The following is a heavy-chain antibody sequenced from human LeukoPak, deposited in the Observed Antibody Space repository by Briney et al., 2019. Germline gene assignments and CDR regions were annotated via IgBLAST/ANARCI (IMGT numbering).Heavy chain of an antibody. J-gene: IGHJ4*02. D-gene: IGHD6-19*01. CDR3: ARGLGLTRWYSSGWPFDY. CDR1: GGSFSGYY. V-gene: IGHV4-34*01. CDR2: INHSGST. Sequence: SETLSLTCAVYGGSFSGYYWSWIRQPPGKGLEWIGEINHSGSTNYNPSLKSRVTISVDTSKNQISLKLSSVTAADTAVYYCARGLGLTRWYSSGWPFDYWGQGTLVTVSS.